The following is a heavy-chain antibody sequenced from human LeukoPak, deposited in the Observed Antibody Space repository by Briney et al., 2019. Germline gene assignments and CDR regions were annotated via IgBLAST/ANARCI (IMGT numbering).Heavy chain of an antibody. CDR2: INSDGSIT. J-gene: IGHJ6*02. Sequence: GGSLRLSCAASGFTFTTYWMHWVRQAPGKGLVWVSHINSDGSITSYADSMKGRFTISRDNAKNTLYLQMNSLRAEDTAVYYCARDAVDTANAVWGQGTTVTVSS. D-gene: IGHD5-18*01. CDR1: GFTFTTYW. V-gene: IGHV3-74*01. CDR3: ARDAVDTANAV.